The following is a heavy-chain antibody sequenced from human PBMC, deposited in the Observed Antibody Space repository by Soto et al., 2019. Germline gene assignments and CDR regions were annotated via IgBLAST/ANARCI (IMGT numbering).Heavy chain of an antibody. J-gene: IGHJ6*02. CDR1: GYTFIRYG. Sequence: QVQLVQSAAEVKKPGASVKVSCKASGYTFIRYGITWVRQAPGQGLEWMGWISPYNDYTIYAQKVQGRVTMTTDTSTRTVYMELMSLKSDDTAVYYCARGGYYDNTWGKLIHYGLDVWGQGTSVTVSS. CDR3: ARGGYYDNTWGKLIHYGLDV. CDR2: ISPYNDYT. V-gene: IGHV1-18*01. D-gene: IGHD3-16*01.